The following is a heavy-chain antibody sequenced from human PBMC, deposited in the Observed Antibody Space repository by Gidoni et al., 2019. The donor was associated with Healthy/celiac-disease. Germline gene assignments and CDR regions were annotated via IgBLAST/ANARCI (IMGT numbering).Heavy chain of an antibody. CDR3: ASAAAGLGPYYYGMDV. J-gene: IGHJ6*02. CDR2: IYYSGST. Sequence: QVQLQESGPGLVKPSETLSLTCTVSGGSISSYYWSWIRQPPGKGLEWIGYIYYSGSTNYNPSLKSRVTISVDTSKNQFSLKLSSVTAADTAVYYCASAAAGLGPYYYGMDVWGQGTTVTVSS. CDR1: GGSISSYY. V-gene: IGHV4-59*01. D-gene: IGHD6-13*01.